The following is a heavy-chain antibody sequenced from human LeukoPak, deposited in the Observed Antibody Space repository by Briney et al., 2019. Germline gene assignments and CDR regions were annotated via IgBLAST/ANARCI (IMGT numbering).Heavy chain of an antibody. J-gene: IGHJ4*02. CDR2: IYYSGST. CDR3: ARGDFFDY. V-gene: IGHV4-59*01. Sequence: SETLSLTCTVSGGSISSYYWSWIRQPPGKGLEWIGYIYYSGSTNYNPSLKSRVTISVDTSKNQFSLKLSSVTAADTAVYYCARGDFFDYWGQGTLVTVSS. D-gene: IGHD3-3*01. CDR1: GGSISSYY.